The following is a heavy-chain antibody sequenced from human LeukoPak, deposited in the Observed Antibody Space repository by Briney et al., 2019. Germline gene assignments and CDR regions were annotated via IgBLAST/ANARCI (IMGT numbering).Heavy chain of an antibody. CDR2: IKQDGSEK. Sequence: GGSLRLSCAASGFTFSSYWMSWVRQAPGKGLEWVANIKQDGSEKYYVDSVKGRFTISRDNAKNSLYLQMNSLRAEDTAVYYCARSGGKAYCDFWSGYYKYFDYWGQGTLVTVSS. V-gene: IGHV3-7*03. CDR1: GFTFSSYW. D-gene: IGHD3-3*01. J-gene: IGHJ4*02. CDR3: ARSGGKAYCDFWSGYYKYFDY.